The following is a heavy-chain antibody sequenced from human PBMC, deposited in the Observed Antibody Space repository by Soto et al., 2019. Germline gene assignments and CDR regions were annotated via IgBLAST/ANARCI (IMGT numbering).Heavy chain of an antibody. CDR1: GGSISSGGYY. CDR3: AREPSLSVPAAVDY. CDR2: IYYSGST. Sequence: TLSLTCTVSGGSISSGGYYWSWIRQHPGKGLEWIGYIYYSGSTYYNPSLKSRVTISVDTSKNQFSLKLSSVTAADTAVYYCAREPSLSVPAAVDYWGQGTLVTVSS. V-gene: IGHV4-31*03. J-gene: IGHJ4*02. D-gene: IGHD2-2*01.